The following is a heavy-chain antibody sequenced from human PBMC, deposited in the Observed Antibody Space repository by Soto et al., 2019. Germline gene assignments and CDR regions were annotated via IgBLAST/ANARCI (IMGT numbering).Heavy chain of an antibody. CDR2: ITGTGGTT. D-gene: IGHD5-12*01. CDR1: GFTFRSYA. J-gene: IGHJ4*02. V-gene: IGHV3-23*01. CDR3: TGGMASSTMRKFDF. Sequence: EVQLLESGGGLIQPGGSLRLSCATSGFTFRSYAMTWVRQAPGKGLEWVSTITGTGGTTYSADSVKGRFTISRDNSKNPLYLQMNTPRVEDTAVYYCTGGMASSTMRKFDFWGQGTLVTVSS.